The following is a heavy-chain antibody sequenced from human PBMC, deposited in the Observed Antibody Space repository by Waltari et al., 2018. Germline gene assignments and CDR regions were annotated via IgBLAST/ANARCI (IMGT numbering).Heavy chain of an antibody. Sequence: QVQLPESGPGLVKPSETLSLTCAVSGYSISSGYYWGWIRQPPGKGLDWIGSIYHSGSTYYNPSLKSRVTISVDTSKNQFSLKLSSVTAADTAVYYCARGSGSGVFDYWGQGTLVTVSS. CDR2: IYHSGST. J-gene: IGHJ4*02. CDR1: GYSISSGYY. D-gene: IGHD3-10*01. V-gene: IGHV4-38-2*01. CDR3: ARGSGSGVFDY.